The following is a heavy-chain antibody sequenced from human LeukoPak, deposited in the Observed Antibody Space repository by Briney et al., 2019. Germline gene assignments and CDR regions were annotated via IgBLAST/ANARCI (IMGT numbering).Heavy chain of an antibody. D-gene: IGHD7-27*01. J-gene: IGHJ4*02. Sequence: KPSETLSLTCTVSGGSISSYYWGWIRQPPGKGLEWIGTMYHSGSTNYNPSLKSRVTISVDTSKNQFSLKLSSVTAADTAVYFCARGFRGDNFDYWGQGTLVTVSS. CDR2: MYHSGST. CDR1: GGSISSYY. V-gene: IGHV4-59*08. CDR3: ARGFRGDNFDY.